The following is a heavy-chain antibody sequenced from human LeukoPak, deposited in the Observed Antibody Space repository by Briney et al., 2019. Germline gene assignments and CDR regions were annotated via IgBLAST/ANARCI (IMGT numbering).Heavy chain of an antibody. D-gene: IGHD3-9*01. V-gene: IGHV1-2*02. Sequence: ASVKVSCKASGYTFTGYYMNWVRQAPGQGLEWMGWINSDSGFTKYAQKFQGRVTITRDTSITTVYMDLTRLTSDDTAVYYCARNFDMKGFDPWGQGTLVTVSS. CDR3: ARNFDMKGFDP. J-gene: IGHJ5*02. CDR1: GYTFTGYY. CDR2: INSDSGFT.